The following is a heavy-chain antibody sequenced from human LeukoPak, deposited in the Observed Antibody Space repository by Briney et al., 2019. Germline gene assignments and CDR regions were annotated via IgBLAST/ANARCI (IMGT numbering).Heavy chain of an antibody. CDR1: GGSISSYY. J-gene: IGHJ5*02. CDR2: IYYSGST. V-gene: IGHV4-59*01. CDR3: ARDVYRWFDP. Sequence: SETLSLTCTVSGGSISSYYWSWIRQPPGKGLEWIGYIYYSGSTNYNPSLKSRVTISVDTSNNQFSLKLSSVTAADTAVYYCARDVYRWFDPWGQGTLVTVSS. D-gene: IGHD5/OR15-5a*01.